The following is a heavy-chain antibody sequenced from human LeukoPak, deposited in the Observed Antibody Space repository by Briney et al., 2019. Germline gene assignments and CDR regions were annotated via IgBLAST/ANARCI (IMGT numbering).Heavy chain of an antibody. J-gene: IGHJ6*03. D-gene: IGHD6-6*01. CDR1: GGSISSGSYY. CDR3: EYSSSSPYYYMDV. V-gene: IGHV4-61*02. CDR2: IYTSGST. Sequence: SQTLSLTRTVSGGSISSGSYYWSWIRQPAGKGLEWIGRIYTSGSTNYNPSLKSRVTISVDTSKNQFSLKLSSVTAADTAVYYCEYSSSSPYYYMDVWGKGTTVTVSS.